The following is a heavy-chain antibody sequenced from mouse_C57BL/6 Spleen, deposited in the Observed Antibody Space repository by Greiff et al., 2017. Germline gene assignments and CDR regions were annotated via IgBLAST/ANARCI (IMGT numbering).Heavy chain of an antibody. V-gene: IGHV7-1*01. J-gene: IGHJ4*01. Sequence: EVQVVESGGGLVQSGRSLRLSCATSGFTFSDFYMEWVRQAPGKGLEWIAASRNKANDYTTEYSASVKGRFIVSRDTSQSILYLQMNALRAEDTAIYYCARDAPDGYCAMDYGGQGTSVTVSS. CDR2: SRNKANDYTT. D-gene: IGHD2-3*01. CDR3: ARDAPDGYCAMDY. CDR1: GFTFSDFY.